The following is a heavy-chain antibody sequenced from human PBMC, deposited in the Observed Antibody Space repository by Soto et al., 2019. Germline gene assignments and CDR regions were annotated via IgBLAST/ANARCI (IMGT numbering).Heavy chain of an antibody. CDR2: IWYDGSNK. CDR1: GFTFSSYG. Sequence: PGGSLRLSREASGFTFSSYGMHWVRQAPGKGLEWVAVIWYDGSNKYYADSVKGRFTISRDNSKNTLYLQMNSLRAEDTAVYYCARDWGSSTSCQDWGQGT. D-gene: IGHD2-2*01. V-gene: IGHV3-33*01. CDR3: ARDWGSSTSCQD. J-gene: IGHJ4*02.